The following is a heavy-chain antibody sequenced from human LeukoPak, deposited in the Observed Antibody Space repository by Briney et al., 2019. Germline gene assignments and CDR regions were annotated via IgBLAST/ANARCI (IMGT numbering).Heavy chain of an antibody. V-gene: IGHV4-4*07. Sequence: SETLSLTCTVSGGSISSYYWSWIRQPAGKGLEWIGRIYTSGRTNYNPSLKSRVTMSVDTSKNQFSLKLSSVTAADTAVYYCARVFDFWSGMGFGAFDIWGQGTMVTVSS. CDR2: IYTSGRT. CDR3: ARVFDFWSGMGFGAFDI. CDR1: GGSISSYY. J-gene: IGHJ3*02. D-gene: IGHD3-3*01.